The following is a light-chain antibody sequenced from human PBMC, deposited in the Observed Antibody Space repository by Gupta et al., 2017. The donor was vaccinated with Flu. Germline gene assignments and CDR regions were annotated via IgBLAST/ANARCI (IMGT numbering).Light chain of an antibody. V-gene: IGLV3-25*01. Sequence: GTSARVSCSGNVFSQHHGYRQEKSPGRLTVMGSDNGTEKGSGIPERFSGSSSGAKVYFTITGVQAEEEGDYYCQSTGSSGPVVFGGGTKLTVL. J-gene: IGLJ3*02. CDR1: VFSQHH. CDR3: QSTGSSGPVV. CDR2: NGT.